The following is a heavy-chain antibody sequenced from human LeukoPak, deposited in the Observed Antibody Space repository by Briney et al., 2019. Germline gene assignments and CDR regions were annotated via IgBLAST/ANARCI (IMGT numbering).Heavy chain of an antibody. CDR2: INPNSGGT. Sequence: ASVKVSCKASGYTFTGYYMHWVRQAPGQGLEWMGWINPNSGGTNYAQKFQGRVTMTRDTSISTAYMELSRLRSDDTAVYYCARVSYGDYVWNWFDPWGQGTLVTVSS. CDR3: ARVSYGDYVWNWFDP. V-gene: IGHV1-2*02. D-gene: IGHD4-17*01. CDR1: GYTFTGYY. J-gene: IGHJ5*02.